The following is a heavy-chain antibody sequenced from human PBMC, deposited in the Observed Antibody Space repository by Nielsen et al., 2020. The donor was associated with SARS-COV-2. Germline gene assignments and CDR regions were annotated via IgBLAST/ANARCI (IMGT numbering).Heavy chain of an antibody. CDR1: GFTFSSYW. D-gene: IGHD6-19*01. Sequence: GGSLRLSCAASGFTFSSYWMHWVRQAPGKGLEWISYITNTGAEYYADSVKGRFTISRDNAQSSLYLLMNNLRAEDTAVYYCASSGWLDYWGQGTRVTFSS. V-gene: IGHV3-69-1*01. CDR2: ITNTGAE. J-gene: IGHJ4*02. CDR3: ASSGWLDY.